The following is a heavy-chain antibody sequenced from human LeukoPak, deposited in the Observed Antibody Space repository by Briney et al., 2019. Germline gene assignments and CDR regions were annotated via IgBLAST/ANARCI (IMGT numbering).Heavy chain of an antibody. V-gene: IGHV3-30*02. CDR1: GSTFSSYG. D-gene: IGHD2-15*01. CDR2: IRYDGSDE. J-gene: IGHJ5*02. Sequence: GGSLRLSCAASGSTFSSYGMHWVRQAPGKGLEWVAFIRYDGSDEHYADSVKGRFTISRDNSKNTLYLQMNTLRPEDTAVYYCAKDLSAYCSGGSCYPNWFDPWGQGTLVTVSS. CDR3: AKDLSAYCSGGSCYPNWFDP.